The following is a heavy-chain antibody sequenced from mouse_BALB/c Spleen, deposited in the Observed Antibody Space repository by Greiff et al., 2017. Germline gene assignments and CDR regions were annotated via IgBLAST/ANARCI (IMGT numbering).Heavy chain of an antibody. V-gene: IGHV2-2*02. Sequence: QVHVKQSGPGLVQPSQSLSITCTVSGFSLTSYGVHWVRQSPGKGLEWLGVIWSGGSTDYNAAFISRLSISKDNSKSQVFFKMNSLQANDTAIYYCARIDYWYFDVWGAGTTVTVSS. CDR1: GFSLTSYG. CDR2: IWSGGST. CDR3: ARIDYWYFDV. J-gene: IGHJ1*01.